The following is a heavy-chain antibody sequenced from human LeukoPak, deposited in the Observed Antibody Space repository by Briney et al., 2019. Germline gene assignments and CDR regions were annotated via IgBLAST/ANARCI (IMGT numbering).Heavy chain of an antibody. D-gene: IGHD3-3*01. CDR3: ARGRDFWSGPQHYFFDY. Sequence: GASVKVSCKASGYTFTGYYMHWVRQAPGQGLEWMGWINPNSGGTNYAQTFQGRVTMTRDTSIRTAYLEVSRLRSDGTAVYYCARGRDFWSGPQHYFFDYWGQGTLVTVSS. J-gene: IGHJ4*02. V-gene: IGHV1-2*02. CDR1: GYTFTGYY. CDR2: INPNSGGT.